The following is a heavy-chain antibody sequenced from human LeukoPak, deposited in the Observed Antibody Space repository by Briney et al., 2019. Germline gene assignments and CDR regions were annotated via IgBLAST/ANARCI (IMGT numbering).Heavy chain of an antibody. V-gene: IGHV1-2*02. Sequence: ASVKDSCKASGYTFIGYYMHWVRQAPGQGLEWMGWINPNSGVTNYAQKFQDRVTMTRDTSISTAYMELSRLTSDDTAVYYCARENWFDSWGQGTPVSVSS. CDR2: INPNSGVT. CDR3: ARENWFDS. J-gene: IGHJ5*01. CDR1: GYTFIGYY.